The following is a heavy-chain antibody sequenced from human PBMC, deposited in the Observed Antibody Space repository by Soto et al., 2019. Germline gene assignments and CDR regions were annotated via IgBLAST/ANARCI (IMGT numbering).Heavy chain of an antibody. Sequence: SEPLSLTCDFSGGSFSGYFWNWIRQSPGKGLEWIGKVNHNGRNNYNPSLKSRVTISLDMSKKQISLKLTSVTAADTAVYYCARGGSSDWQVAFDFWGQGTMVTVSS. D-gene: IGHD6-19*01. CDR1: GGSFSGYF. V-gene: IGHV4-34*01. CDR2: VNHNGRN. J-gene: IGHJ3*01. CDR3: ARGGSSDWQVAFDF.